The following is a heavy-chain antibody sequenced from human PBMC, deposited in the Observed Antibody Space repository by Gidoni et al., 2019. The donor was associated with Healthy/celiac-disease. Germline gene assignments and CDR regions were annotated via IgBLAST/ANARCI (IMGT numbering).Heavy chain of an antibody. CDR3: ARGSGCSGGSCQLAPFDY. D-gene: IGHD2-15*01. Sequence: EVQLVASGGCLVQPGGSLRLSCAASGFTFRSSCMSWFRQAPGKGLEGVPNIKQDGSEKYYVDSGKGRFTISRDNAKNSLYLQMNSLRAEDTAVYYCARGSGCSGGSCQLAPFDYWGQGTLVTVSS. J-gene: IGHJ4*02. CDR1: GFTFRSSC. CDR2: IKQDGSEK. V-gene: IGHV3-7*05.